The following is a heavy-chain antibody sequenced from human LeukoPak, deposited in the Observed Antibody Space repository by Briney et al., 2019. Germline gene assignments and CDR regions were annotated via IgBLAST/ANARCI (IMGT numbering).Heavy chain of an antibody. CDR1: GFTFSSYW. V-gene: IGHV3-7*03. Sequence: GGSLRLSCAASGFTFSSYWMSWVRQPPGKGLEWVANIKQDGSEKYYVDSVKGRFTISRDNAKNSLYLQMNSLRAEDTAVYYCARDNIVVVPATMTMGYYYYGMDVWGKGTTVTVSS. CDR3: ARDNIVVVPATMTMGYYYYGMDV. CDR2: IKQDGSEK. D-gene: IGHD2-2*01. J-gene: IGHJ6*04.